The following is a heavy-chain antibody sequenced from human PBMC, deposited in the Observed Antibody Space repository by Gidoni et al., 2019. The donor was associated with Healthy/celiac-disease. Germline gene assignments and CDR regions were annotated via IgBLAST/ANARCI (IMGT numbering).Heavy chain of an antibody. CDR2: IKQDGSEK. V-gene: IGHV3-7*03. J-gene: IGHJ6*03. D-gene: IGHD6-13*01. CDR3: ARDSSSWYLLYYYYYMDV. Sequence: EVQLVESGGGLVQPGGSLRLSCAASGFTFSSYWMSWVRQAPGKGLEWVANIKQDGSEKYYVDSVKGRFTISRDNAKNSLYLQMNSLRAEDTAVYYCARDSSSWYLLYYYYYMDVWGKGTTVTVSS. CDR1: GFTFSSYW.